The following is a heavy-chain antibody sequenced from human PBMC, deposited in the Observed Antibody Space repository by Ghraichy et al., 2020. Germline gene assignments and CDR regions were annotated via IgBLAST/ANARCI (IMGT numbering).Heavy chain of an antibody. Sequence: ASVKVSCKASGYTFTGYYMHWVRQAPGQGLEWMGWINPNSGGTNYAQKFQGWVTMTRDTSISTAYMELSRLRSDDTAVYYCARGGRDTAMGRILGIYYYYYYMDVWGKGTTVTVSS. D-gene: IGHD5-18*01. CDR2: INPNSGGT. J-gene: IGHJ6*03. CDR3: ARGGRDTAMGRILGIYYYYYYMDV. CDR1: GYTFTGYY. V-gene: IGHV1-2*04.